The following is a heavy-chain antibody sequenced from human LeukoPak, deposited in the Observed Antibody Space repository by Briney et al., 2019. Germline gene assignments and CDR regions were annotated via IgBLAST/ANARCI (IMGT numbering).Heavy chain of an antibody. V-gene: IGHV4-38-2*02. D-gene: IGHD3-9*01. CDR2: FYHSGST. Sequence: PSETLSLTCTVSGYSISSGYYWGWIRQPPGKGLEWIGSFYHSGSTYYNPSLRSRITISVDTSKNQFSLNLSSVTAADTAVYYCAREMYYDILTGNLYWYFDLWGRGTLVTVSS. J-gene: IGHJ2*01. CDR3: AREMYYDILTGNLYWYFDL. CDR1: GYSISSGYY.